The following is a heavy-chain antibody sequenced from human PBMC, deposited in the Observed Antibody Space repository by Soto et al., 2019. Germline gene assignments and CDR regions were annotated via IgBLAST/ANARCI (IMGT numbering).Heavy chain of an antibody. Sequence: QVQLQQWGAGLLKPSETLSLTCAVYGGSFSGYYWSWIRQPPGKGLEWIGEINHSGSTNYNPSLKRRVTISVDTSKNQFSLKLSSVTAADTAVYYCARGPKYLIVYYGSGRRNRDWFDPWGQGTLVTVSS. CDR3: ARGPKYLIVYYGSGRRNRDWFDP. CDR2: INHSGST. V-gene: IGHV4-34*01. J-gene: IGHJ5*02. D-gene: IGHD3-10*01. CDR1: GGSFSGYY.